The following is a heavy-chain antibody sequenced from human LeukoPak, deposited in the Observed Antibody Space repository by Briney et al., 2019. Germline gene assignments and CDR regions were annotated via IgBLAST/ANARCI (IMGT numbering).Heavy chain of an antibody. CDR1: GFTFSSYW. CDR3: AKGPRTVRFGDRHKGIFDY. D-gene: IGHD3-10*01. V-gene: IGHV3-7*01. CDR2: ISQDGSDK. J-gene: IGHJ4*02. Sequence: GGSLRLSCAASGFTFSSYWMSWVRQAPGKGLEWVAKISQDGSDKYYVDSVKGRFTISRDNAKNSLYLQMNSLRAEDTAVYYCAKGPRTVRFGDRHKGIFDYWGQGTLVTVSS.